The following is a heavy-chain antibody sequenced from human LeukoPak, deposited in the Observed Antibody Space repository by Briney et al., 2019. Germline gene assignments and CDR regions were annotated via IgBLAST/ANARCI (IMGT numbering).Heavy chain of an antibody. CDR2: IKQDGSEK. V-gene: IGHV3-7*01. CDR1: GFTFSSYW. CDR3: AREFFWSGYYYYMDV. D-gene: IGHD3-3*01. Sequence: PGGSLRLSCAASGFTFSSYWMSWVRQAPGKGLEWVANIKQDGSEKYYVDSVKGRFTISRDNAKNSLYLQMNSLRAEDTAVYYCAREFFWSGYYYYMDVWGKGTTVTVSS. J-gene: IGHJ6*03.